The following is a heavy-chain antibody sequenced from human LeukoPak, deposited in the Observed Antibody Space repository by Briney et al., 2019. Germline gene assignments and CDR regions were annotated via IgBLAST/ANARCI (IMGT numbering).Heavy chain of an antibody. V-gene: IGHV1-18*01. J-gene: IGHJ3*02. CDR2: ISAYNGNT. CDR1: GYTFTSYG. D-gene: IGHD3-16*01. CDR3: ARGSPHFDTVWGSPLWDI. Sequence: ASVKVSCKASGYTFTSYGISWVRQAPGQGLEWMGWISAYNGNTNYAQKLQGRVTMTTDTSTSTAYMELRSLRSDDTAVYYCARGSPHFDTVWGSPLWDIWGQGTVVTVSS.